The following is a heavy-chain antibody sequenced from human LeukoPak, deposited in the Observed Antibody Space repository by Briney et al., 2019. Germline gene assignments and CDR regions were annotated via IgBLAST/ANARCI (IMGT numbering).Heavy chain of an antibody. J-gene: IGHJ4*02. CDR3: ARMTVRGDNYLDY. CDR1: GGSISSSSYY. V-gene: IGHV4-39*01. D-gene: IGHD3-10*01. Sequence: SETLSLTCTVSGGSISSSSYYWGWIRQPPGKGLEWIGSIYYSGSTYYNPSLKSRVTISVDTSKNQFSLKLSSVTAADTAVYYCARMTVRGDNYLDYWGQGTLVTVSS. CDR2: IYYSGST.